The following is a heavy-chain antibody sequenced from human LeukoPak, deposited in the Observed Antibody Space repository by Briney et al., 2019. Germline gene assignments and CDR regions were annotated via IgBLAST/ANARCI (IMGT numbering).Heavy chain of an antibody. CDR3: ASAWSRYCSSTSCYAGDY. CDR2: ISSSGNYI. D-gene: IGHD2-2*01. CDR1: GXTFSSYS. V-gene: IGHV3-21*04. J-gene: IGHJ4*02. Sequence: PGGPLRLSCAASGXTFSSYSMNWVRLAPGKGLQWVSSISSSGNYIFYADSVKGRFTISRDNAKNSLYLQMNSLRAEDTAVYYCASAWSRYCSSTSCYAGDYWGQGTLVTVSS.